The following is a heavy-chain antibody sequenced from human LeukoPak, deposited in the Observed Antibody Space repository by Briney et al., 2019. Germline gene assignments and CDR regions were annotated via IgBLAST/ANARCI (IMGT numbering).Heavy chain of an antibody. CDR1: GYTFTGYY. D-gene: IGHD3-9*01. V-gene: IGHV1-2*02. CDR3: ARAASEYFDWLLSNYFDY. CDR2: INPNSGGT. Sequence: ASVKVSCKASGYTFTGYYMHWVRQAPGQGLEWMGWINPNSGGTNYAQKFQGRVTMTTDTSTSTAYMELRSLRSDDTAVYYCARAASEYFDWLLSNYFDYWGQGTLVTVSS. J-gene: IGHJ4*02.